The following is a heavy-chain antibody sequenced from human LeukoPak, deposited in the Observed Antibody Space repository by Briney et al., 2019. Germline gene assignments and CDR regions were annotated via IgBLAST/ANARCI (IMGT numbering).Heavy chain of an antibody. Sequence: TGGSLRLSCAASGFTFSSYSMNWVRQAPGKGLEWVSSISSSSSYIYYADSVKGRFTTSRDNAKNSLYLQMNSLRAEDTAVYYCARAFVVPAAPIDYWGQGTLVTVSS. V-gene: IGHV3-21*01. J-gene: IGHJ4*02. CDR3: ARAFVVPAAPIDY. D-gene: IGHD2-2*01. CDR1: GFTFSSYS. CDR2: ISSSSSYI.